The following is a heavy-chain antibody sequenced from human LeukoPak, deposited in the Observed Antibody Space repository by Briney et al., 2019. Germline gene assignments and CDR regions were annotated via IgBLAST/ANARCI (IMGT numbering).Heavy chain of an antibody. V-gene: IGHV4-59*01. Sequence: SETLSLTCTVSGGSISSYYWSWIRQPPGKGPEWIGYIYYSGSTNYNPSLKSRVTISVDTSKNQFSLKLSSVTAADTAVYYCARKVVVAADFDYWGQGTLVTVSS. CDR2: IYYSGST. D-gene: IGHD2-15*01. CDR1: GGSISSYY. J-gene: IGHJ4*02. CDR3: ARKVVVAADFDY.